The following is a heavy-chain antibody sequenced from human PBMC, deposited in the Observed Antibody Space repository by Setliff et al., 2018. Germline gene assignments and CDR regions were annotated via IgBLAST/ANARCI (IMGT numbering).Heavy chain of an antibody. CDR3: AKEYSSTWVKAWFDP. Sequence: GGSLRLSCAASGFTFSRYWMSWVRQAPGKGLEWVANIKQDGSEKYYVDSVKGRFTISRDNSKNTLYLQMNSLRAEDTAVYYCAKEYSSTWVKAWFDPWGQGTLVTVSS. V-gene: IGHV3-7*03. CDR2: IKQDGSEK. CDR1: GFTFSRYW. J-gene: IGHJ5*02. D-gene: IGHD6-13*01.